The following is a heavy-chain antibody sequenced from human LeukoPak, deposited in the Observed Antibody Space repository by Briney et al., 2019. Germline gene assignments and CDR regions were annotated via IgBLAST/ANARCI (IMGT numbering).Heavy chain of an antibody. D-gene: IGHD4-17*01. CDR3: ARDLGSLDYGDYVVWFDP. CDR1: GGSISNYY. J-gene: IGHJ5*02. Sequence: SETLSLTCTASGGSISNYYWSWIRQPAGKGLEWIGRIYTSGSTNYNPSLKSRVTMSVDTSKNQFSLKLSSVTAADTAVYYCARDLGSLDYGDYVVWFDPWGQGTLVTVSS. CDR2: IYTSGST. V-gene: IGHV4-4*07.